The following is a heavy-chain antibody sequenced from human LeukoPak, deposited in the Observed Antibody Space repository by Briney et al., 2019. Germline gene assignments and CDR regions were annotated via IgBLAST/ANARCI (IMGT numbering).Heavy chain of an antibody. D-gene: IGHD3-10*01. CDR3: ARWESQMVRGVMQYYFEY. CDR1: GGSINIYY. Sequence: SETLSLTCTASGGSINIYYWSWIRQPPGKGLEWIGYISYSGTTDYNPSLKSRVTISVDTSNNQFSMKLSSVTAADTAVYYCARWESQMVRGVMQYYFEYWGQGTLVTVSS. V-gene: IGHV4-59*08. CDR2: ISYSGTT. J-gene: IGHJ4*02.